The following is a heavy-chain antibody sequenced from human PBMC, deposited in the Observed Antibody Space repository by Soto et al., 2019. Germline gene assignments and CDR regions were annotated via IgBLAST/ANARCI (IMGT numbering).Heavy chain of an antibody. Sequence: PSETLSLTCSVSGGSISSYYWDWIRQPAGKGLEWIGRIYSSGSTNYNPSLQSRVTMSVGTSKNQFSLKLGSVTAADTAAYYCARETCSGGSCYAFFDYWGQGTLVTVSS. CDR3: ARETCSGGSCYAFFDY. V-gene: IGHV4-4*07. D-gene: IGHD2-15*01. CDR2: IYSSGST. CDR1: GGSISSYY. J-gene: IGHJ4*02.